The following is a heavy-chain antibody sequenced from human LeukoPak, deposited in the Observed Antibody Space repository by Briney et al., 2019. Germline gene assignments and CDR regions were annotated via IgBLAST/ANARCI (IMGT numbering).Heavy chain of an antibody. V-gene: IGHV4-4*07. CDR3: ARGPGAATQEAFDS. CDR1: GGAISNYY. CDR2: IYYNMET. Sequence: SETLSLTCTVSGGAISNYYWSWIRQPAGQGLEWVGRIYYNMETNYNTSLKSRVTMSVDTSKNQISLKVNAVTAADTAVYYCARGPGAATQEAFDSWGQGTLVTVSS. J-gene: IGHJ5*01. D-gene: IGHD2-15*01.